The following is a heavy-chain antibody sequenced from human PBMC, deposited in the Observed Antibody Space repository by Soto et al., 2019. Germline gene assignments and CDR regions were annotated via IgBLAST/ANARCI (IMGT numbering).Heavy chain of an antibody. Sequence: ASVKVSCKASGYTCTSYGISWVRQAPGQGLEWMGWISAYNGNTNYAQKLQGRVTMTTDTSTSTAYMELRSLRSDDAAVYYCARDPERIMILLGGVIVPKIFDYWGQGTLVTVSS. CDR2: ISAYNGNT. J-gene: IGHJ4*02. CDR3: ARDPERIMILLGGVIVPKIFDY. CDR1: GYTCTSYG. V-gene: IGHV1-18*01. D-gene: IGHD3-16*02.